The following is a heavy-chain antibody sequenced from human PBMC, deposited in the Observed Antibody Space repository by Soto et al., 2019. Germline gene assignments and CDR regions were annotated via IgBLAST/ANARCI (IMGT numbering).Heavy chain of an antibody. Sequence: QVQLVESGGGVVQPGRSLRLSCAASGFTFSSYGMHWVRQAPGKGLEWVAVISYDGSNKYNADSVKGRFTISRDNSKNTLYLQMNSLRAEDTAVYYGAKGRTPDDYFEHWGQGTLVTVSS. CDR2: ISYDGSNK. J-gene: IGHJ4*02. CDR1: GFTFSSYG. CDR3: AKGRTPDDYFEH. V-gene: IGHV3-30*18.